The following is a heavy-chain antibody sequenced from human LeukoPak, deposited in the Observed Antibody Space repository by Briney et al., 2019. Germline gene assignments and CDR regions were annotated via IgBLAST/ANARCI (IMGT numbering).Heavy chain of an antibody. V-gene: IGHV3-30-3*01. J-gene: IGHJ4*02. CDR2: ISYDGSNK. CDR3: ARDHRATIDY. Sequence: GGSLRLSCAASGFTFSSYAMHWVRQAPGKGLEWVAVISYDGSNKYYADSVKGRFTISRDNSKNTLYPQMNSLRAEDTAVYYCARDHRATIDYWGQGTLVTVSS. D-gene: IGHD1-26*01. CDR1: GFTFSSYA.